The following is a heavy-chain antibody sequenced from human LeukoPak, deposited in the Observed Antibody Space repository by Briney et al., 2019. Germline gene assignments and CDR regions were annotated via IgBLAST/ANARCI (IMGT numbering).Heavy chain of an antibody. CDR3: AKWNYGYWFDP. CDR1: GFTFSSYS. V-gene: IGHV3-48*01. D-gene: IGHD3-10*01. Sequence: PGGSLRLSCAASGFTFSSYSMSWVRQAPGKGLEWVSYISSSSSTIYYADSVKGRFTISRDNSKNTLYLQMNSLRAEDTAVYYCAKWNYGYWFDPWGQGTLVTVSS. J-gene: IGHJ5*02. CDR2: ISSSSSTI.